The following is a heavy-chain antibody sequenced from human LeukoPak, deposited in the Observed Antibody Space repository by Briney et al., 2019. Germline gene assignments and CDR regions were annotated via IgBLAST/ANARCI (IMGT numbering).Heavy chain of an antibody. J-gene: IGHJ4*02. CDR2: MSGSGGRT. V-gene: IGHV3-23*01. CDR1: GFTFSNYA. CDR3: AKYCSGASCYAGLDY. D-gene: IGHD2-15*01. Sequence: GGSLRLSCAASGFTFSNYAMNWVRQTPGKGLEWVSVMSGSGGRTYYADSVKGRFTISRDNSKSTVYLQMNSLRAEDTAVYYCAKYCSGASCYAGLDYWGQGTLVTVSS.